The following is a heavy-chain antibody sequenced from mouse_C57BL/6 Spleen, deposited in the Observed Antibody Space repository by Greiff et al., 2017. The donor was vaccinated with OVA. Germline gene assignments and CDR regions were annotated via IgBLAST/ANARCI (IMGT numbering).Heavy chain of an antibody. J-gene: IGHJ1*03. CDR2: IDPSDSYT. D-gene: IGHD2-3*01. Sequence: QVQLQQSGAELVKPGASVKLSCKASGYTFTSYWMQWVKQRPGQGLEWIGEIDPSDSYTNYNQKFKGKATLTVDTSSSTAYMQLSSLTSEDSAVYYCARRGAYDGYYYWYFDVWGTGTTVTVSS. V-gene: IGHV1-50*01. CDR1: GYTFTSYW. CDR3: ARRGAYDGYYYWYFDV.